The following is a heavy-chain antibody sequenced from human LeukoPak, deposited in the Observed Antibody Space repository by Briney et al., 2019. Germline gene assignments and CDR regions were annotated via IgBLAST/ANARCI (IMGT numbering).Heavy chain of an antibody. CDR2: ISWNSGSI. J-gene: IGHJ4*02. V-gene: IGHV3-9*03. D-gene: IGHD3-22*01. CDR3: AKDMAGYYDSSGYYDY. Sequence: GGSLRLSCAASGFTFSSYTMNWVRQAPGKGLEWVSGISWNSGSIGYADSVKGRFTISRDNAKNSLYLQMNSLRAEDMALYYCAKDMAGYYDSSGYYDYWGQGTLVTVSS. CDR1: GFTFSSYT.